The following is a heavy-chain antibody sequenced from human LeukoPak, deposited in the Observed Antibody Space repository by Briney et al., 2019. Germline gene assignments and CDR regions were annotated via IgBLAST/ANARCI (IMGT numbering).Heavy chain of an antibody. J-gene: IGHJ4*02. D-gene: IGHD3-10*01. Sequence: KPSETRSLTCAVSGXSVSSDSYYWSWIRQPPGKGLEWIGHIYYSGGTNYNPSLKTRLTISVDTSKNHFSLKLRSVTAADTAVYYCARNYFGSGIHDYWGQGTLVTVSS. CDR2: IYYSGGT. CDR1: GXSVSSDSYY. CDR3: ARNYFGSGIHDY. V-gene: IGHV4-61*03.